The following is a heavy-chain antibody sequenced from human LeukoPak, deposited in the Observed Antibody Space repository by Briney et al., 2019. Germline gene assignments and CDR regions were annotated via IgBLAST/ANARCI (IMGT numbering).Heavy chain of an antibody. J-gene: IGHJ4*02. CDR1: GFTFSTYW. D-gene: IGHD3-22*01. V-gene: IGHV3-74*01. CDR3: ARNYDSSGYYYYGHFDY. CDR2: INSDGSST. Sequence: GGSLRLSCAASGFTFSTYWMHWVRQAPGKGLVWVSRINSDGSSTRYADSVKGRFTISRDNAKNSLYLQMNSLRAEDTAVYYCARNYDSSGYYYYGHFDYWGQGTLVTVSS.